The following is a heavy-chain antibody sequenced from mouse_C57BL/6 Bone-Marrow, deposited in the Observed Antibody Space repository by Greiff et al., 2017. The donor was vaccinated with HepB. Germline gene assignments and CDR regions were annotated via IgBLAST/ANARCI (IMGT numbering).Heavy chain of an antibody. D-gene: IGHD2-4*01. CDR2: ISYDGSN. CDR1: GYSITSGYY. V-gene: IGHV3-6*01. J-gene: IGHJ3*01. CDR3: ASSYYDYDWAWFAY. Sequence: VQLKESGPGLVKPSQSLSLTCSVTGYSITSGYYWNWIRQFPGNKLEWMGYISYDGSNNYNPSLKNRISITRDTSKNQFFLKLNSVTTEDTATYYCASSYYDYDWAWFAYWGQGTLVTVSA.